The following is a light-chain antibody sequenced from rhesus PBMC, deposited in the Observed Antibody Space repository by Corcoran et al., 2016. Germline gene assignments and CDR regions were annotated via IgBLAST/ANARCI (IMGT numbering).Light chain of an antibody. Sequence: EIVMTQSPATLSLSPGERATLSCRASQIVRSSLAWYQQKPWQAPKVLIYGASSMATGLPDRVIGRRSGTEFTLNMSSLEPEDVGGDYCQQDYSWPLTFGGGTKVELK. J-gene: IGKJ4*01. CDR1: QIVRSS. V-gene: IGKV3-42*01. CDR3: QQDYSWPLT. CDR2: GAS.